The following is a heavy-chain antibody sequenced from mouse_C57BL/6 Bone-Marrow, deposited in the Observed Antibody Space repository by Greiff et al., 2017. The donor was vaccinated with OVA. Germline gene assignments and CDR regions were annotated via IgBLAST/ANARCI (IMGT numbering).Heavy chain of an antibody. CDR3: ARPFYYGNPWYFDV. Sequence: VQLQQSGPELVKPGASVKMSCKASGYTFTDYNMHWVKQSHGKSLEWIGYINPNNGGTSYNQKFKGKATLTVNKSSSTAYMELRSLTSEDSAVYYCARPFYYGNPWYFDVWGTGTTVTVSS. CDR2: INPNNGGT. J-gene: IGHJ1*03. D-gene: IGHD2-1*01. CDR1: GYTFTDYN. V-gene: IGHV1-22*01.